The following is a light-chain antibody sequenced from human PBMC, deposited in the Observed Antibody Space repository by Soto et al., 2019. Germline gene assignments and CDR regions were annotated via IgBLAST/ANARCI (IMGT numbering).Light chain of an antibody. CDR1: QGISSY. CDR2: AAS. V-gene: IGKV1-9*01. J-gene: IGKJ2*01. CDR3: QQLNSYLYT. Sequence: DIQLTQSPSFLSASVGDRVTIPCRASQGISSYLAWYQQKPGKAPKLLIYAASTLQSGVPSRFSGSGSGTEFTLTISSLQPEDFATYYCQQLNSYLYTFGQGTKLEIK.